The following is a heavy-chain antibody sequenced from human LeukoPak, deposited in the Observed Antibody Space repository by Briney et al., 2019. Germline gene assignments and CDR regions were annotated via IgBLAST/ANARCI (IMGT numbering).Heavy chain of an antibody. Sequence: SETLSLTCTVSGCPISSYYWSWIRQPPGKGLEWIGYIYYSGSTNYNTYLKSRLTISVDTSKNQFSLKLSSVTAADTAVYYCASVDSSRYNYYYYYMDIWGKGTTVTVSS. CDR1: GCPISSYY. J-gene: IGHJ6*03. CDR2: IYYSGST. V-gene: IGHV4-59*01. CDR3: ASVDSSRYNYYYYYMDI. D-gene: IGHD3-22*01.